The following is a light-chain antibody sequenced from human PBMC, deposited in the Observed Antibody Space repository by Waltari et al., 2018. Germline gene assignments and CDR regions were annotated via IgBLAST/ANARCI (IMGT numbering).Light chain of an antibody. V-gene: IGKV1-39*01. CDR3: QQHYKDPRT. Sequence: DIQMTQSPSSLSASVGDRVTITCRPSQAIATYLNWYQQKPGKAPKLLIYSASTLQGGVPSRFNGSGSRTDFALTISSLQPEDFATYFCQQHYKDPRTFGRGTDVEVK. CDR2: SAS. CDR1: QAIATY. J-gene: IGKJ1*01.